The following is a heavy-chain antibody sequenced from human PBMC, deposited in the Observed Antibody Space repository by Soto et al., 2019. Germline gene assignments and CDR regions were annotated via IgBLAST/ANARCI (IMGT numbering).Heavy chain of an antibody. D-gene: IGHD6-19*01. Sequence: SETLSLTWSVSGGSISGSYWSWIRKSPAKGLERLGYVYYTGSTNYSPSLRSRVSISVDTSKNEFSLGLSSLTAADTAVYCCARSFAVPGAHIDYWGQGIKVTVSS. V-gene: IGHV4-59*01. J-gene: IGHJ4*02. CDR2: VYYTGST. CDR3: ARSFAVPGAHIDY. CDR1: GGSISGSY.